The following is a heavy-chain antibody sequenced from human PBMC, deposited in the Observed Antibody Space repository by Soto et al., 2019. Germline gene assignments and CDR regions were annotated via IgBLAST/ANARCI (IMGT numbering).Heavy chain of an antibody. CDR1: GYSFTAYG. J-gene: IGHJ6*02. V-gene: IGHV1-18*01. Sequence: QVQVVQSGDEVKEPGASVRVSCKTSGYSFTAYGISWVRQAPGQGLEWMGWISCYNGKTKYVKKVQGRVTMTTDTSSSTAYMKVSSLRSDNSAIYCCARDAPPPERRFLAWHNYDPNGMDVWGQGTTVTVSS. CDR2: ISCYNGKT. CDR3: ARDAPPPERRFLAWHNYDPNGMDV. D-gene: IGHD3-3*01.